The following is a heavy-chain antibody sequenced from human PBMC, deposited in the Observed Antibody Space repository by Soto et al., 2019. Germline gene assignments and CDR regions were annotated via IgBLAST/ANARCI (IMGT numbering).Heavy chain of an antibody. Sequence: GGSLRLSCAVSGFTFGDSYMSWIRQAPGKGLEWLSYISPGSRYPAYADSVKGRFTISRDNAKRSLYLQMMSLTAEDTAVYYCVRGGGGGLFDPWGQGTMVTSPQ. D-gene: IGHD2-15*01. V-gene: IGHV3-11*06. J-gene: IGHJ5*02. CDR3: VRGGGGGLFDP. CDR1: GFTFGDSY. CDR2: ISPGSRYP.